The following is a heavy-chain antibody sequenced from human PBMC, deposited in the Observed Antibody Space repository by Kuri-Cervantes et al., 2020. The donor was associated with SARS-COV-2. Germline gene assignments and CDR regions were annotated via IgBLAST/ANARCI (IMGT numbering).Heavy chain of an antibody. CDR1: GFTFSSYS. J-gene: IGHJ6*03. CDR2: ISSSSSYI. V-gene: IGHV3-21*01. CDR3: ARDGHYYDILTGYYFPVDTSRAPDYYYYMDV. D-gene: IGHD3-9*01. Sequence: GGSLRLSCAASGFTFSSYSMNWVRQAPGKGLEWVSSISSSSSYIYYADSVKGRFTISRDNSKNTLYLQMNSLRAEDTAVYYCARDGHYYDILTGYYFPVDTSRAPDYYYYMDVWGKGTTVTVSS.